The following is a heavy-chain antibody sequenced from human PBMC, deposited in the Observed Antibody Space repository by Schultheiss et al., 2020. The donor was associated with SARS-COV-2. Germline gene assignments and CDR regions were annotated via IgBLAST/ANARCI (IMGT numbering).Heavy chain of an antibody. Sequence: SQTLSLTCAVSGYSISSGYYWGWIRQPPGKGLEWIGYIYYSGSTNYNPSLKSLVTISVDTSKNQFSLKLTSVTAADTAVYYCERCVVTTDGTRYYYYGMDVWGQGTTVTVSS. CDR1: GYSISSGYY. J-gene: IGHJ6*02. V-gene: IGHV4-38-2*01. CDR3: ERCVVTTDGTRYYYYGMDV. D-gene: IGHD1-1*01. CDR2: IYYSGST.